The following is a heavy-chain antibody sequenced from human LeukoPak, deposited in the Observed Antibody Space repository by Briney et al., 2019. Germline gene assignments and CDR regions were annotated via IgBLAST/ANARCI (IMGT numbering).Heavy chain of an antibody. D-gene: IGHD5-18*01. J-gene: IGHJ3*02. Sequence: SETLSLTCTVSGGSISSSSYYWGWIRQPPGKGLEWIGSIYHSGSTYYNPSLKSRVTISVDTSKNQFSLKLSSVTAADTAVYYCASLWYSYGSSDAFDIWGQGTMVTVSS. CDR2: IYHSGST. V-gene: IGHV4-39*07. CDR3: ASLWYSYGSSDAFDI. CDR1: GGSISSSSYY.